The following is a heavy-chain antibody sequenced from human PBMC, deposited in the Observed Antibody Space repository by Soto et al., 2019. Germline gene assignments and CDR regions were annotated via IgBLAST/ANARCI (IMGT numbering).Heavy chain of an antibody. V-gene: IGHV1-18*01. CDR3: ARHHGPTTSENWFDP. CDR1: GYTFFTYD. D-gene: IGHD5-12*01. Sequence: QVHLVQSGVEVKTPGASVKVSCQASGYTFFTYDISWVRQAPGQGLEWMGWISTYSGDTQYAQKFQGRVTMTTDTSTPTAYLELRSLRSDDTAVYYCARHHGPTTSENWFDPWGQGTLVTVSS. J-gene: IGHJ5*02. CDR2: ISTYSGDT.